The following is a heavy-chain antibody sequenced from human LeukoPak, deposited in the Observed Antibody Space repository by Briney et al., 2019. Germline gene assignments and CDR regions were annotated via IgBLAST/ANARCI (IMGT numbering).Heavy chain of an antibody. CDR1: NYSISSSNW. V-gene: IGHV4-28*01. D-gene: IGHD3-22*01. CDR3: ARNSRSGYEFDY. CDR2: IYYSGST. J-gene: IGHJ4*02. Sequence: SETLSLTCAGSNYSISSSNWWGWIRQPPGKGLEWIGYIYYSGSTYYNPSLKSRVTMSVDTSKNQFSLNLSSVTAVDTAVYYCARNSRSGYEFDYWGQGTLVTVSS.